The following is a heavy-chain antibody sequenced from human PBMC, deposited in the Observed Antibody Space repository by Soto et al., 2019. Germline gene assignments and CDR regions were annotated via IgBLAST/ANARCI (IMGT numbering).Heavy chain of an antibody. Sequence: GGSLRLSCAASGFTFSSYSMNWVRQAPGKGLEWVSSISSSSSYIYYADSVKGRFTISRDNAKNSLYLQMNSLRAEDTAVYYCARDGVGAGTRKALDYWGQGTLVTVSS. CDR1: GFTFSSYS. D-gene: IGHD6-19*01. CDR3: ARDGVGAGTRKALDY. V-gene: IGHV3-21*01. J-gene: IGHJ4*02. CDR2: ISSSSSYI.